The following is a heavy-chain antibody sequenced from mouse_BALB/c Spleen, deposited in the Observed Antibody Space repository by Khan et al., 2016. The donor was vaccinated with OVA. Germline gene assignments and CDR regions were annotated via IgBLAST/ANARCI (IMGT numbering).Heavy chain of an antibody. Sequence: DVQLQESGPGLVKPSQSLSLTCTVTGYSITSDYAWNWIRQFPGNKLEWMGYISYSGSTNYNPSLKSRISITRDTSKNQFFLQLNSVPTEDTATYYCARDGSRYNYAMDYWGQGTSVTVSS. CDR1: GYSITSDYA. V-gene: IGHV3-2*02. CDR2: ISYSGST. J-gene: IGHJ4*01. CDR3: ARDGSRYNYAMDY. D-gene: IGHD2-3*01.